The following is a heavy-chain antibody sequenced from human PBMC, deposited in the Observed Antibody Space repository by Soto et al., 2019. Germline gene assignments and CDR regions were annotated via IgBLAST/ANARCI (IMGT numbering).Heavy chain of an antibody. CDR1: GGSVSSYY. D-gene: IGHD3-3*01. Sequence: SETLSLTCTVSGGSVSSYYWSWLRQPAGKGLEWIGRLYTSGTTDYNPSLKSRLIMSLDTSKNQFSLKLTSVTAADTAIYYCARDNFWGDSSTLDFWGQGALVTVSS. V-gene: IGHV4-4*07. CDR3: ARDNFWGDSSTLDF. CDR2: LYTSGTT. J-gene: IGHJ4*02.